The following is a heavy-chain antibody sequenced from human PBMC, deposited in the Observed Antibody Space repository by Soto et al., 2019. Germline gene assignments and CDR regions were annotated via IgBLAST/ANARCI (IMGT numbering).Heavy chain of an antibody. CDR3: AKDLRTTISDYGMDV. D-gene: IGHD2-21*01. CDR2: ISYDETNE. Sequence: QVQLVESGGGVVQPGGSLRLTCVASGFTFGSHGMHWFRQAPGKGLEWVAVISYDETNEYYVDSVKGRFTISRDNSKSTLYLQMNRLRPEDTAVYKCAKDLRTTISDYGMDVWGQGTTVTVSS. J-gene: IGHJ6*02. V-gene: IGHV3-30*18. CDR1: GFTFGSHG.